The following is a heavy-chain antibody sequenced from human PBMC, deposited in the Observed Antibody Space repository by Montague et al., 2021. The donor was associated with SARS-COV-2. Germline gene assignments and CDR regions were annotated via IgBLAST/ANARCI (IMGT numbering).Heavy chain of an antibody. Sequence: SETLSLTCTVSGGSISSYYWNWIRQSAGKGLEWIGRIYTSGSTNYDPSLKSRVTMSVDTSKNQFSLKLNSVTPEDTAVYYCARTSASSDYWGQGTLVTVSS. CDR3: ARTSASSDY. V-gene: IGHV4-4*07. D-gene: IGHD1-26*01. CDR2: IYTSGST. CDR1: GGSISSYY. J-gene: IGHJ4*02.